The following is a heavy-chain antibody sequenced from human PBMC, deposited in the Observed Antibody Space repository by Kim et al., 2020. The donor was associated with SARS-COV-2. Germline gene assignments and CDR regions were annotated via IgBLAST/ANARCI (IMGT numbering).Heavy chain of an antibody. D-gene: IGHD3-22*01. CDR2: ISYDGSNK. Sequence: GESLRLSCAASGFTFSSYAMHWVRQAPGKGLEWVAVISYDGSNKYYADSVKGRFTISRDNSKNTLYLQMNSLRAEDTAVYYCARGISGYYRLFDYWGQGT. V-gene: IGHV3-30-3*01. CDR1: GFTFSSYA. J-gene: IGHJ4*02. CDR3: ARGISGYYRLFDY.